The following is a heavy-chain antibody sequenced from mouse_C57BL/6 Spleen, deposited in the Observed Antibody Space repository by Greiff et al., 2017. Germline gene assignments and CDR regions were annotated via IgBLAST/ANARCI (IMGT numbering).Heavy chain of an antibody. J-gene: IGHJ4*01. CDR2: INPNNGGT. D-gene: IGHD1-1*01. CDR1: GYTFTDYN. Sequence: EVQLQQSGPELVKPGASVKMSCKASGYTFTDYNMHWVKQSHGTSLEWIGYINPNNGGTSYNQQFKGKAPLTVNKSSSTAYMELRSLTTEYSAVYYCARGGIRVVATDYCDIDYWGQGTSVTVSS. V-gene: IGHV1-22*01. CDR3: ARGGIRVVATDYCDIDY.